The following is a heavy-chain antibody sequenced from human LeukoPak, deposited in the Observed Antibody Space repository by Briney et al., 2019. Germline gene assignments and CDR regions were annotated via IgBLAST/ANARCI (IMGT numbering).Heavy chain of an antibody. CDR1: GGSISSSSYY. V-gene: IGHV4-39*07. CDR2: IYDSGST. J-gene: IGHJ4*02. CDR3: ARGRRGSSWYYFDY. Sequence: SETLSLTCTVSGGSISSSSYYWGWIRQPPGKGLEWIGSIYDSGSTYYNASLKSRVTISVDTSKNQFSLKLSSVTAADTAVYYCARGRRGSSWYYFDYWGQGTLVTVSS. D-gene: IGHD6-13*01.